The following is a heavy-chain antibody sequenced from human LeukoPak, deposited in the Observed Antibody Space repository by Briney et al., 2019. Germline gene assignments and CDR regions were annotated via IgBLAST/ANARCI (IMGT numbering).Heavy chain of an antibody. CDR1: GFTFCRDA. CDR3: AKDRRYSSSWFSY. D-gene: IGHD6-13*01. J-gene: IGHJ4*02. V-gene: IGHV3-23*01. CDR2: ISGSGGST. Sequence: GGSLRLSCAPSGFTFCRDAMSWVRPAPRQGVEWVSAISGSGGSTYYADSVKGRFTISRDNSTNTLYLQMNSLRAEDTAVYYCAKDRRYSSSWFSYWGQGTLVTVSS.